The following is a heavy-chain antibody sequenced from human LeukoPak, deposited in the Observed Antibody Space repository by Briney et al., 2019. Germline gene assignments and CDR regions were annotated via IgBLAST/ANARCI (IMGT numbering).Heavy chain of an antibody. CDR2: IYSGGDT. Sequence: GGSLRLSCAASGFTVSSNYMGWVRQAPGKGLEWVSVIYSGGDTYYADSVKGRFTISRDNSKNMIYLEMSSLKAEDTAVYYCAKERSLEIAVAGTIFDYWGQGTLVTVSS. V-gene: IGHV3-66*01. D-gene: IGHD6-19*01. CDR3: AKERSLEIAVAGTIFDY. CDR1: GFTVSSNY. J-gene: IGHJ4*02.